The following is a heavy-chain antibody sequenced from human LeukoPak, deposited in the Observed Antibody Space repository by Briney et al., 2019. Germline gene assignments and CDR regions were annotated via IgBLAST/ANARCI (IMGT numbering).Heavy chain of an antibody. J-gene: IGHJ5*02. D-gene: IGHD2-21*02. CDR2: INHSGST. CDR1: GGSFSGYY. Sequence: SETLSLTCAVYGGSFSGYYWSWIRQPPGKGLEWIGEINHSGSTNYNPSLKSRVTISVDTSKTQFSLKRSSVTAAETAVYYCATAPGVCAGDCHMNWFDPSGHGTLVSVSS. CDR3: ATAPGVCAGDCHMNWFDP. V-gene: IGHV4-34*01.